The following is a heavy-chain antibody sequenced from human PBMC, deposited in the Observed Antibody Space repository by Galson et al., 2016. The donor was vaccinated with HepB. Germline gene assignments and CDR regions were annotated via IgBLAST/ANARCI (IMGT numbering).Heavy chain of an antibody. V-gene: IGHV3-30*03. CDR1: GFTFSDYD. CDR2: ISFDGSNK. CDR3: ATRLSGAPFDY. Sequence: SLRLSCAASGFTFSDYDMHWVRQAPGKGLEWVAIISFDGSNKYYGDSVKGRFTIFRDNSRNTLHLQMNSLRPKDTAVYYCATRLSGAPFDYWGQGTLVTVSS. D-gene: IGHD1-26*01. J-gene: IGHJ4*02.